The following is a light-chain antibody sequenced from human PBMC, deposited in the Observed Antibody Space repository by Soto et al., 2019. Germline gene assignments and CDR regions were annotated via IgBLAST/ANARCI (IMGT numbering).Light chain of an antibody. Sequence: EIVLTQSPGTLSLSPGERATLSCRASQSVSNSYLAWYQQKPRQAPRLLIYGASSRATGIPDRVSGSGSGTDFTLTISRLEPEDFAVYYWQQYGRSPLTFGGGTKVEIK. CDR1: QSVSNSY. V-gene: IGKV3-20*01. J-gene: IGKJ4*01. CDR2: GAS. CDR3: QQYGRSPLT.